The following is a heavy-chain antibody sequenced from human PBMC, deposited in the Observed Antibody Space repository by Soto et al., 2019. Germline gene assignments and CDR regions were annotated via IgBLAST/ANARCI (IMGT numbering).Heavy chain of an antibody. CDR3: ARGETYRDYVNAFDY. J-gene: IGHJ4*02. D-gene: IGHD4-17*01. Sequence: ASVKVSCKASGYTFTSYYMHWVRQAPGQGLEWMGIINPSGGSTSYAQKFQGRVTMTRDTSNNKFSLRLNSATAADTAVYYCARGETYRDYVNAFDYWGPGALVTVSS. V-gene: IGHV1-46*01. CDR2: INPSGGST. CDR1: GYTFTSYY.